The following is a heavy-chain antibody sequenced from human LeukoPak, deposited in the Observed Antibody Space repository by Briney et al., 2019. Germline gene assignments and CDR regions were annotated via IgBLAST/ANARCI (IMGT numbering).Heavy chain of an antibody. J-gene: IGHJ5*02. CDR2: IYYSGST. V-gene: IGHV4-59*01. D-gene: IGHD3-16*02. Sequence: PSETLSLTCTVSGGSISSYYWSWIRQPPGKGLKWIGYIYYSGSTSYSPSLRSRVTISVDTSKNQFSLKLSSVTAADTAVYYCARDQGITFGGVIAPWGQGTLVTVSS. CDR3: ARDQGITFGGVIAP. CDR1: GGSISSYY.